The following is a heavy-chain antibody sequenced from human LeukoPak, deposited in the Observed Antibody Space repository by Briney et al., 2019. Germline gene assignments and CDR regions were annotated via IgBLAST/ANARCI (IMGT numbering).Heavy chain of an antibody. D-gene: IGHD3-10*01. J-gene: IGHJ6*03. CDR2: IYYSGST. CDR1: GYSISSGYY. V-gene: IGHV4-38-2*02. Sequence: SETLSLTCTVSGYSISSGYYWGWIRQPPGKGLEWIGSIYYSGSTYYNPSLKSRVTISVDTSKNQFSLKLSSVTAADTAVYYCARGGYYGSGSYYMDVWGKGTTVTVSS. CDR3: ARGGYYGSGSYYMDV.